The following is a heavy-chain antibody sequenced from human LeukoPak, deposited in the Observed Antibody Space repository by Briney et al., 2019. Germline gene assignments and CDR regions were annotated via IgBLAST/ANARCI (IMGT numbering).Heavy chain of an antibody. Sequence: SETLSLTCTVSGGSISSGDYYWSWIRQPAGKGLEWIGRIYTSGSTNYNPSLKSRVTISVDTSKNQFSLKLSSVTAADTAVYYCARDMYGDGLDYWGQGTLVTVSS. D-gene: IGHD4-17*01. CDR1: GGSISSGDYY. J-gene: IGHJ4*02. CDR3: ARDMYGDGLDY. V-gene: IGHV4-61*02. CDR2: IYTSGST.